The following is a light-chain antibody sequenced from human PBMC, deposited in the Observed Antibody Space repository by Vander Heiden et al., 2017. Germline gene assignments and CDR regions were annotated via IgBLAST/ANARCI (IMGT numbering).Light chain of an antibody. CDR2: WAS. V-gene: IGKV4-1*01. CDR1: QSVLYSSNNKNY. Sequence: DFLALSLGERATINCKSSQSVLYSSNNKNYLAWYQQKPGQPPKLLIYWASTRESGVPDRFSGSGSGTDFTLTISSLQAEDVAVYSCQQYFDSPLTFGGGTRVEIK. J-gene: IGKJ4*01. CDR3: QQYFDSPLT.